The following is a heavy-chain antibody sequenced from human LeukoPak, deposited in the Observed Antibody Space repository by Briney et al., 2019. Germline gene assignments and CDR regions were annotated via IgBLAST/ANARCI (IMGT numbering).Heavy chain of an antibody. V-gene: IGHV4-59*02. CDR1: GASVSSYY. Sequence: PSETLSLTCTVSGASVSSYYWSWFRQPPGKGLEWIGYIDNSGSTNYNPSLRSRVTISVDKSKNQFSLKLSSVTAPDTAVYYCARMTYDPHGVDVWGKGTTVTVSS. J-gene: IGHJ6*04. CDR3: ARMTYDPHGVDV. D-gene: IGHD5-12*01. CDR2: IDNSGST.